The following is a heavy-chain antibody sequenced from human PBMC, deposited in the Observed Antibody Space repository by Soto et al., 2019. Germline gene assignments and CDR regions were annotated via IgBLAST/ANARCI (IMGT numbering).Heavy chain of an antibody. CDR2: ISWNSGSI. V-gene: IGHV3-9*01. Sequence: PGGSLRLSCAASVXTFDDYAMHWVRQAPGKGLEWVSGISWNSGSIGYADSVKGRFTISRDNAKNSLYLQMNSLRAEDTALYYCAKDIGRGYSGYDFHYWGQGTLVTVSS. CDR3: AKDIGRGYSGYDFHY. CDR1: VXTFDDYA. J-gene: IGHJ4*02. D-gene: IGHD5-12*01.